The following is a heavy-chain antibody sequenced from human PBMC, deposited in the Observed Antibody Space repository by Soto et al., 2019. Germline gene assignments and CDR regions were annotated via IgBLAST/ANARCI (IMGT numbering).Heavy chain of an antibody. CDR3: ARYSIVGRRDYYYGMDV. D-gene: IGHD6-6*01. CDR1: GDTFNNYA. CDR2: IIPISATT. J-gene: IGHJ6*02. Sequence: QVQLVQSGAEVKKPGSSVKVSCKASGDTFNNYAITWGRQAPGQGLEWMGGIIPISATTNYAQKLQGRVTITADKSTSTAYMELSGLRSEDTALYYCARYSIVGRRDYYYGMDVWGQGTTVTVSS. V-gene: IGHV1-69*06.